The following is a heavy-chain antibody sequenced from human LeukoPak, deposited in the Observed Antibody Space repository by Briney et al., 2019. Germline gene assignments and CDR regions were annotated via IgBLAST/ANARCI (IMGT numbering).Heavy chain of an antibody. J-gene: IGHJ3*02. V-gene: IGHV3-33*01. Sequence: PGGSLRLSCAASGFTFSSYGMHWVRQAPGKGLEWVAVIWYDGSNKYYADSVKGRFTISRDNSKNTLYLQMNSLRAEDTAVYYCARDETESCYANAFDIWGQGTMVTVSS. CDR3: ARDETESCYANAFDI. CDR2: IWYDGSNK. D-gene: IGHD2-2*01. CDR1: GFTFSSYG.